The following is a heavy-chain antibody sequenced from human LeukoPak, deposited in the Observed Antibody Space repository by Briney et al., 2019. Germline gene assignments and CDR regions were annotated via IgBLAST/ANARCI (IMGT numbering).Heavy chain of an antibody. CDR3: AKEGYSVIREYFQH. CDR1: GFTFSSYA. Sequence: GGSLRLSCAASGFTFSSYAMSWVRQTPEKGLEWVSTISGSGGSTYYADSVKGRFTISRDNSKNTLYLQMNSLRAEDTAVYYCAKEGYSVIREYFQHWGQGTLVTVSS. J-gene: IGHJ1*01. D-gene: IGHD2-21*01. V-gene: IGHV3-23*01. CDR2: ISGSGGST.